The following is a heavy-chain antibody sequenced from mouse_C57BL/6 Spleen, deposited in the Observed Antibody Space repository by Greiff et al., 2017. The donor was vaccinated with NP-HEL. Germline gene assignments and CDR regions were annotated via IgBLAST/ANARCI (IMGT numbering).Heavy chain of an antibody. CDR3: ARHLGSSYDWYFDV. Sequence: EVKLVESGGGLVKPGGSLKLSCAASGFTFSSYTMSWVRQTPEKRLEWVATISGGGGNTYYPDSVKGRFTISRDNAKNTLYLQMSSLRSEDTALYYCARHLGSSYDWYFDVWGTGTTVTVSS. J-gene: IGHJ1*03. CDR1: GFTFSSYT. CDR2: ISGGGGNT. V-gene: IGHV5-9*01. D-gene: IGHD1-1*01.